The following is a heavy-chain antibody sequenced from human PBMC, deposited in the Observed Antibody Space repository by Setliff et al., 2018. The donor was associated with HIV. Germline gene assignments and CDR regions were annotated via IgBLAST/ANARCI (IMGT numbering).Heavy chain of an antibody. V-gene: IGHV4-38-2*02. CDR2: FHHSGRT. Sequence: ASETLSLTCSVSGYSINTAYYWGWIRQSPGKGLEWIGGFHHSGRTHYNPSLKRLVTISGQTSNNQFSLQLTSVTAADTAVYYCARDRTPGPFDYWGQGILVTVSS. J-gene: IGHJ4*02. CDR3: ARDRTPGPFDY. CDR1: GYSINTAYY.